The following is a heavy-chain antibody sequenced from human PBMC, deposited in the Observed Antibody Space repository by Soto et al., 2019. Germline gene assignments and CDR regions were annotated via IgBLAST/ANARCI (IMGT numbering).Heavy chain of an antibody. V-gene: IGHV1-69*01. J-gene: IGHJ4*02. CDR1: GGTFSSYA. Sequence: QVQLVQSGAEVKKPGSSVKVSCKASGGTFSSYAISWVRQAPGQGLEWMGGIIPIFGTANYAQKFQGRVKITADESTSTAYMELSSLRSEDTAVYYCARALYYDFWSGYYPFDYWGQGTLVTVSS. CDR3: ARALYYDFWSGYYPFDY. D-gene: IGHD3-3*01. CDR2: IIPIFGTA.